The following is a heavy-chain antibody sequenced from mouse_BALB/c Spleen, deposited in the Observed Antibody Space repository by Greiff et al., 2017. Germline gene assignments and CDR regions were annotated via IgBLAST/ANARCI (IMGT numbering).Heavy chain of an antibody. J-gene: IGHJ2*01. CDR3: TRWGRWVPDY. D-gene: IGHD2-3*01. Sequence: QVQLQQPGAELVRPGASVKLSCKASGYTFTSYWINWVKQRPGQGLEWIGNIYPSDSYTNYNQKFKDKATLTVDKSSSTAYMQLSSPTSEDSAVYYCTRWGRWVPDYWGQGTTLTVSS. CDR2: IYPSDSYT. V-gene: IGHV1-69*02. CDR1: GYTFTSYW.